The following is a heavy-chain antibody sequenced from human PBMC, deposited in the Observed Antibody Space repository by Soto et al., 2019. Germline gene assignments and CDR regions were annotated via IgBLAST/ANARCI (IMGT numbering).Heavy chain of an antibody. Sequence: SETLSLTCTVSGGSISSYYWSWIRQPPGKGLEWIGEIYYSGSTNYNPSLKSRVTISVDKSKNQFSLKLSSVTAADTAVYYCASFDYGDYGSFGWFDPWGQGTLVTVSS. CDR1: GGSISSYY. V-gene: IGHV4-59*12. J-gene: IGHJ5*02. CDR3: ASFDYGDYGSFGWFDP. D-gene: IGHD4-17*01. CDR2: IYYSGST.